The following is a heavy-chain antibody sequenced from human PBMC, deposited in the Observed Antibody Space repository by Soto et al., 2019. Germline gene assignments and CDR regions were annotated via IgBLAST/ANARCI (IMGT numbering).Heavy chain of an antibody. CDR1: GDSISSYY. V-gene: IGHV4-4*07. D-gene: IGHD3-9*01. J-gene: IGHJ4*02. CDR3: ARGRGYYDILTGYYNGYYFDY. Sequence: SETLSLTCTVSGDSISSYYWSWIRQPAGKGLEWIGRIYTSGSTNYNPSLKSRVTMSVDTSKNQFSLKLSSVTAADTAVYYCARGRGYYDILTGYYNGYYFDYWGQGTLVTVS. CDR2: IYTSGST.